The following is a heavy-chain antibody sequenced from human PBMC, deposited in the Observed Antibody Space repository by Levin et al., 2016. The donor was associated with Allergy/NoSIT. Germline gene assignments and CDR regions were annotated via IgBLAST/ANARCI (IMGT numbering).Heavy chain of an antibody. Sequence: SETLSLTCNVSGASVKYYFWSWIRQTPEKGLEWIGYVSHSGSTYNNPSLESRLTISLDTSKNQFSLKLISVTAADSAMYYCARQNLNYFDSWGQGTLVTVSS. J-gene: IGHJ4*02. V-gene: IGHV4-59*08. CDR2: VSHSGST. CDR3: ARQNLNYFDS. D-gene: IGHD3-10*01. CDR1: GASVKYYF.